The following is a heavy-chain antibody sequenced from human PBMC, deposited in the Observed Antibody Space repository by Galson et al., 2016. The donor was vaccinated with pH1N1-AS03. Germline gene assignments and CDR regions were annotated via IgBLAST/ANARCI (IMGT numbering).Heavy chain of an antibody. CDR3: GTNPENGEGAY. D-gene: IGHD4-17*01. J-gene: IGHJ4*02. CDR1: GFAFSRYW. V-gene: IGHV3-7*01. CDR2: LNPDGDYK. Sequence: SLRLSCAASGFAFSRYWMSWVRQAPGKGLEWVANLNPDGDYKQYVDSVKGRFTISRDNTRNSLYLQMNSLRVEETAVYYCGTNPENGEGAYWGQGALVTVSS.